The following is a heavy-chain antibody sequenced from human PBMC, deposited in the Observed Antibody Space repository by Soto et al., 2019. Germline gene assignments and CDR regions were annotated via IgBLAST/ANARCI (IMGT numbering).Heavy chain of an antibody. J-gene: IGHJ6*04. V-gene: IGHV1-46*01. CDR3: ARDRSHISYVFWSGYWPLGTFYSGMDV. Sequence: ASVKVSCKASGYTFTSYYMHWVRQAPGQGLEWMGIINPSGGSTSYAQKFQGRVTMTRDTSTSTVYMELSSLRSEDTAVYYCARDRSHISYVFWSGYWPLGTFYSGMDVGGKGTTVTVSS. D-gene: IGHD3-3*01. CDR2: INPSGGST. CDR1: GYTFTSYY.